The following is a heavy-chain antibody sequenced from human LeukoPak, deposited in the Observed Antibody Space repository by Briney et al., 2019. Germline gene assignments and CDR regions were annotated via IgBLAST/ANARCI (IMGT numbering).Heavy chain of an antibody. J-gene: IGHJ4*02. D-gene: IGHD1-7*01. CDR1: GFTFSSYS. V-gene: IGHV3-21*01. CDR2: ISSSSSYI. Sequence: GGSLRLSCAASGFTFSSYSMNWVRQAPGKGLEWVSSISSSSSYIYYADSVKGRFTISRGNAKNSLYLQMTSLRAEDTAVYYCPLELGEGFDYWGQGTLVTVSS. CDR3: PLELGEGFDY.